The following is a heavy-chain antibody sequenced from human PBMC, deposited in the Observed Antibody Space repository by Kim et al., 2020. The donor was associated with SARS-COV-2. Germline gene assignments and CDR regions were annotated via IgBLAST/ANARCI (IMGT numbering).Heavy chain of an antibody. J-gene: IGHJ3*02. CDR3: ARGLWDIVVPGAFDI. V-gene: IGHV4-61*01. D-gene: IGHD2-15*01. CDR1: GGSVSSGSYY. CDR2: IYYSGST. Sequence: SETLSLTCTVSGGSVSSGSYYWSWIRQPPGKGLEWIGYIYYSGSTNYNPSLKSRVTISVDTSKNQFSLKLSSVTAADTAVYYCARGLWDIVVPGAFDIWGQGTMVTVSS.